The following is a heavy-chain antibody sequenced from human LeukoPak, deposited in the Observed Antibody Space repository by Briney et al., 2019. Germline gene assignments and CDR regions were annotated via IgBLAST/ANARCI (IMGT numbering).Heavy chain of an antibody. CDR1: GYSFTSYW. Sequence: GESLKISCKGSGYSFTSYWINWVRQMPGKGLEWMGRIDPSDSYTNYSPSFQGHVTISADKSVSTAHLQWSSLKASDTAMYYCARQYGSGSYQSPLWGQGTLVTVSS. CDR3: ARQYGSGSYQSPL. D-gene: IGHD3-10*01. CDR2: IDPSDSYT. J-gene: IGHJ4*02. V-gene: IGHV5-10-1*01.